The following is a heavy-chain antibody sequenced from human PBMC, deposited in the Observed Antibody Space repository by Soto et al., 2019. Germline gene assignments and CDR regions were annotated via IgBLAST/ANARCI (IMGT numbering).Heavy chain of an antibody. CDR2: IYWDDDK. CDR1: GFSLSTSGVG. Sequence: QITLKESGPTLVKPTQTLTLTCTFSGFSLSTSGVGVGWIRQPPGKALEWLALIYWDDDKPYSPPLKSRPTITKDTSKTQVVLTMTSMDPVDTATYFCARSPFYYGSAGMDVWGQGTTVTVSS. CDR3: ARSPFYYGSAGMDV. J-gene: IGHJ6*02. D-gene: IGHD3-10*01. V-gene: IGHV2-5*02.